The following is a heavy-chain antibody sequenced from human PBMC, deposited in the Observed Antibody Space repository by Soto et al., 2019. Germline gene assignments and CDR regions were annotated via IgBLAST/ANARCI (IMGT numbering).Heavy chain of an antibody. CDR2: ISYDGSNK. D-gene: IGHD2-2*01. J-gene: IGHJ4*02. CDR3: SGYCSSTSCSRVAVDPYFDY. V-gene: IGHV3-30*03. CDR1: GFTFSSYG. Sequence: GGSLRLSCAASGFTFSSYGMHWVRQAPGKGLQWVALISYDGSNKYYADSVKGRFTISRDNSKNTLYLQMNSLRAEDTAVYYCSGYCSSTSCSRVAVDPYFDYWGQGTLVTVSS.